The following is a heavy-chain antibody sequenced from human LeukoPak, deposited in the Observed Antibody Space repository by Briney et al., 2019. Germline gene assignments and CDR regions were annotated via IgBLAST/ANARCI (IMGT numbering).Heavy chain of an antibody. CDR1: GGSMVNYH. D-gene: IGHD5-18*01. V-gene: IGHV4-59*01. CDR3: ARGLDGYRFDP. CDR2: IYNIETN. Sequence: PSETLSLTCTVSGGSMVNYHWTWIRQSPGKEPEYIGYIYNIETNYNNPSLMGRVTVSVDMSSRQFSLKLKSVTAADTAVYYCARGLDGYRFDPWGQGIMVTVSS. J-gene: IGHJ5*02.